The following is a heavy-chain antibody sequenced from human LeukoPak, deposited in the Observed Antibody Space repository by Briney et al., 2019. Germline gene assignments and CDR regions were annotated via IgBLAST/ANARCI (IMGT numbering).Heavy chain of an antibody. D-gene: IGHD3-3*01. CDR1: GYSFTNYW. CDR3: ARHGNYDFWSGYPPDY. V-gene: IGHV5-51*01. J-gene: IGHJ4*02. CDR2: IYPDDSDT. Sequence: GESLKISCKGSGYSFTNYWIGWVRQMPGKGLEWMGIIYPDDSDTRYSPSFQGQVTFSADKSINTAYLQWSSLKASDTAMYYCARHGNYDFWSGYPPDYWGQGTLVTVSS.